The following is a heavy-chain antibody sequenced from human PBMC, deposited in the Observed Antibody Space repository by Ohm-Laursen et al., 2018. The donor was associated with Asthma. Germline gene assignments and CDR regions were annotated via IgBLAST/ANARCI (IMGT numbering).Heavy chain of an antibody. CDR3: AKYRVATLAGSLDV. CDR2: ISGSGGST. CDR1: GFTFNKHH. V-gene: IGHV3-23*01. Sequence: SLRLSCAASGFTFNKHHMTWVRQAPGKGLEWVSAISGSGGSTYYADSVKGRFTISRDNSKNTLYLQMNSLRADDTATYYCAKYRVATLAGSLDVWGQGTTVTVSS. D-gene: IGHD2-15*01. J-gene: IGHJ6*02.